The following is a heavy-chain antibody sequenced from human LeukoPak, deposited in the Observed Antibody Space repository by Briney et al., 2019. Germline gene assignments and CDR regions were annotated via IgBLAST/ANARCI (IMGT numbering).Heavy chain of an antibody. D-gene: IGHD6-19*01. CDR2: IIPIFGTA. Sequence: SVKVSCEASGGTFSSYAISWVRQAPGQGLEWMGRIIPIFGTANYAQKFQGRVTITTDESTSTAYMELSSLRSEDTAVYYCARDYSSGWYGLDYWGQGTLVTVSS. CDR1: GGTFSSYA. V-gene: IGHV1-69*05. J-gene: IGHJ4*02. CDR3: ARDYSSGWYGLDY.